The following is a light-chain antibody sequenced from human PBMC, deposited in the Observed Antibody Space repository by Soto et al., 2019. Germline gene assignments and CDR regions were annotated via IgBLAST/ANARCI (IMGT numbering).Light chain of an antibody. CDR1: QSLVHSDGIAY. CDR2: KVS. CDR3: MQGTHWPIT. Sequence: DVVMTQSPLSLPVTLGQPASISCRSNQSLVHSDGIAYFSWFQQRPGRSPRRLIYKVSNRDSGVPARLSGSGSGTDFALKISRVEAEDVGVYYCMQGTHWPITFGQGTRLDIK. V-gene: IGKV2-30*02. J-gene: IGKJ5*01.